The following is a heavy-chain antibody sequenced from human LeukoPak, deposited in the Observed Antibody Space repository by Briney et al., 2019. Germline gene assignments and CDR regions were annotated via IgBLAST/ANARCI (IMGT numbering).Heavy chain of an antibody. Sequence: GGSLRLSCAASGFTSSTYSMNWVRQAPGKGLEWVSFISGGGSYIYYAESVKGRFTISRDNAKNSLYLQMNSLRAEDTAIYYCARDRVASGRFGEVASWGQGTLVTVSS. D-gene: IGHD3-10*01. CDR3: ARDRVASGRFGEVAS. V-gene: IGHV3-21*01. J-gene: IGHJ5*02. CDR1: GFTSSTYS. CDR2: ISGGGSYI.